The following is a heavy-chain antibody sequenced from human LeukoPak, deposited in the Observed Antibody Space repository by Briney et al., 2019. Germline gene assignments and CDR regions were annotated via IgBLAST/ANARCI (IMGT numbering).Heavy chain of an antibody. CDR2: LYFSGNP. CDR3: ARLGSGYPTPDY. CDR1: GASVSSSDYY. Sequence: SETLSLTCTVSGASVSSSDYYRGWIRQPPGMRLEWIGNLYFSGNPYYNPSLNSRVTISVDTSKNQFSLKMRSVTAADTAVYYCARLGSGYPTPDYWGQGTLVTVSS. J-gene: IGHJ4*02. D-gene: IGHD6-19*01. V-gene: IGHV4-39*01.